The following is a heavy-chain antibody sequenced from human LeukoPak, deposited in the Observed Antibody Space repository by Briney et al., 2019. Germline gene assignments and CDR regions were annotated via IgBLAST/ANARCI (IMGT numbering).Heavy chain of an antibody. CDR2: ISASGDSG. CDR1: GFTFSDHA. V-gene: IGHV3-23*01. D-gene: IGHD4-17*01. J-gene: IGHJ4*02. CDR3: AKAFFSHDHGEVFDY. Sequence: PGGSLRLSCAASGFTFSDHAMSWVRQAPGKGLEWVARISASGDSGTYADSVNGQFTISRDNSKGALYLQMNSLRAEDTALYFCAKAFFSHDHGEVFDYWGPGALVTVSS.